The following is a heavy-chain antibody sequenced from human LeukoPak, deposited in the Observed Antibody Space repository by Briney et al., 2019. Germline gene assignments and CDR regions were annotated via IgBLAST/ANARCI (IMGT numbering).Heavy chain of an antibody. CDR2: IHYSGST. CDR3: ARTTEGYCRGRSCYSYYYYMDV. Sequence: SETLSLTCTVSGGSISSYYWSWIRQPPGKGLEWIGYIHYSGSTNYNPSLKSRVTISVDTSKNQFSLKLSPVTAADTAVYYCARTTEGYCRGRSCYSYYYYMDVWGKGTTVTVSS. J-gene: IGHJ6*03. V-gene: IGHV4-59*01. D-gene: IGHD2-15*01. CDR1: GGSISSYY.